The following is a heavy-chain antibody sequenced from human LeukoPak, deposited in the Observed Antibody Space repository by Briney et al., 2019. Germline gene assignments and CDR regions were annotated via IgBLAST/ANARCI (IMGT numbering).Heavy chain of an antibody. CDR1: GFILSSFA. D-gene: IGHD5-24*01. J-gene: IGHJ1*01. Sequence: PGGSLRLSCTSSGFILSSFAMSWVRQPPGKGLEWVSSISSPGGNTYYADSVEGRFTISRDNSNNLVYLQMNSLRAEDTAVYYCAKTRNGYTTEYLQHWGQGTLVTVSS. CDR3: AKTRNGYTTEYLQH. CDR2: ISSPGGNT. V-gene: IGHV3-23*01.